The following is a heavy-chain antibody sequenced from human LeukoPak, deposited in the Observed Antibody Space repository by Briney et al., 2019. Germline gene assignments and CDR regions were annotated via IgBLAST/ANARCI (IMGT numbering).Heavy chain of an antibody. CDR1: GYTFTGYY. Sequence: ASVKVSCKASGYTFTGYYMHWVRQAPGQGLEWMGWINPNSGGTNYAQKFQGRVTMTRDTSISTAYMELSRLRSEDTAVYYCARDTRGVVPAAAEIDYWGQGTLVTVSS. CDR3: ARDTRGVVPAAAEIDY. J-gene: IGHJ4*02. V-gene: IGHV1-2*02. CDR2: INPNSGGT. D-gene: IGHD2-2*01.